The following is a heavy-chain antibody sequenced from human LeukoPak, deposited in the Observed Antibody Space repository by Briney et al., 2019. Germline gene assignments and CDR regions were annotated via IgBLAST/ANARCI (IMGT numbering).Heavy chain of an antibody. J-gene: IGHJ3*02. V-gene: IGHV3-21*01. CDR1: GFTFSSYS. CDR3: AREIGEALLNDAFDI. CDR2: ISSSSSYI. D-gene: IGHD3-10*01. Sequence: GGSLRLSCAASGFTFSSYSMNWVRQAPGKGLEWVSSISSSSSYIYYADSVKGRFTISRDNAKNSLYLQMNSLRAEDTAVYYCAREIGEALLNDAFDIWGQGTMVTVSS.